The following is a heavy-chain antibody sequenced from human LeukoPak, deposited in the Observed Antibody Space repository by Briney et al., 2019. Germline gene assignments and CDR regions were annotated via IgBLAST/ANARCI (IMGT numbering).Heavy chain of an antibody. Sequence: GGSLRLSCAASGFTFSSYGMHWVRQAPGKGLEWVAFIRYDGSNKYYADPVKGRFTISRDNSKNTLYLQMNSLRAEDTAVYYCANGRTWYDILTGYHRPFDYWGQGTLVTVSS. J-gene: IGHJ4*02. D-gene: IGHD3-9*01. V-gene: IGHV3-30*02. CDR3: ANGRTWYDILTGYHRPFDY. CDR1: GFTFSSYG. CDR2: IRYDGSNK.